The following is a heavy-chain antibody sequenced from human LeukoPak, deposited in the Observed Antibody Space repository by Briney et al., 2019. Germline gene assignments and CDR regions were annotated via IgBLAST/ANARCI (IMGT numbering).Heavy chain of an antibody. Sequence: PSQTLSLTFTLSAASISSNNWSWVRQTPQEGRELIGYISSSGGTKYNASLKSRVSISMDTSMNQFSLKLTSVTAADTAVFYCARLLDWGPFVFWGGGTLVTVSS. CDR2: ISSSGGT. J-gene: IGHJ4*02. CDR1: AASISSNN. CDR3: ARLLDWGPFVF. D-gene: IGHD3-16*01. V-gene: IGHV4-4*09.